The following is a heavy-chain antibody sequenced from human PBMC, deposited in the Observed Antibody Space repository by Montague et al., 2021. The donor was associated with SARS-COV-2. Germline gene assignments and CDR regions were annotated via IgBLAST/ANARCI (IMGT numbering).Heavy chain of an antibody. V-gene: IGHV3-11*01. CDR2: ISDTGSTI. J-gene: IGHJ4*02. Sequence: SLRLSCAASGFTFSDYYMNWIRQAPGKGLEWISYISDTGSTIYYADSVKGRFAVSRDNTKNSLYLQMNSLRAEDTAVYYCVRGGACSGGKCNGGARDWGQGTLVTVSS. D-gene: IGHD2-15*01. CDR3: VRGGACSGGKCNGGARD. CDR1: GFTFSDYY.